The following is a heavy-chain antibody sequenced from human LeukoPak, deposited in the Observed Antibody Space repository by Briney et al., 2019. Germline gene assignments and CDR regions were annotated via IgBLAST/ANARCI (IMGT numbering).Heavy chain of an antibody. J-gene: IGHJ3*02. Sequence: RPGRSLRLSCAASGFTFDDYAMHWVRQAPGKGLEWVSGISWNSGSIGYADSVKGRFTISRDNAKNSLYLQMNSLRAEDTALYYCAKDFGAYYYDSSGYPGAFDIWGQGTMVTVSS. CDR3: AKDFGAYYYDSSGYPGAFDI. CDR2: ISWNSGSI. V-gene: IGHV3-9*01. CDR1: GFTFDDYA. D-gene: IGHD3-22*01.